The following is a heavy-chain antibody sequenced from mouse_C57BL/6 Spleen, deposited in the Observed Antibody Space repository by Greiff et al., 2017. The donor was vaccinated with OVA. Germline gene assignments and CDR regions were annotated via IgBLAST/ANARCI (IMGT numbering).Heavy chain of an antibody. CDR1: GFTFSDYG. D-gene: IGHD1-1*01. J-gene: IGHJ2*01. V-gene: IGHV5-17*01. CDR2: ISSGSSTI. Sequence: EVQLVESGGGLVKPGGSLKLSCAASGFTFSDYGMHWVRQAPEKGLEWVAYISSGSSTIYYADTVKGRFTISRDNAKNTLFLQITSLRSEDTAMYYCAVYYYGSRGDYFDYWGQGTTLTVSS. CDR3: AVYYYGSRGDYFDY.